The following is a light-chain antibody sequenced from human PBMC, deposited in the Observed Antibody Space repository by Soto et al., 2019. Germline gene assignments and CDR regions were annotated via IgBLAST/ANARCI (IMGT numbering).Light chain of an antibody. J-gene: IGLJ2*01. CDR1: SSNIGSNT. CDR3: AAWDDGLNGVV. CDR2: SND. Sequence: QSVLTQPPSASGTPGQRVTISCYGGSSNIGSNTVNWYQQLPGTAPKLLIYSNDQRPSGVPDRFSGSKSGTSGSLAISGLQSEDETDYYCAAWDDGLNGVVFGGGTKLTVL. V-gene: IGLV1-44*01.